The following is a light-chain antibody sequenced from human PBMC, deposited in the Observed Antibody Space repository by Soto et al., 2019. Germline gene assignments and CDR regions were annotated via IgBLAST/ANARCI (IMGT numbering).Light chain of an antibody. CDR1: ESVSSN. Sequence: EIVITQSPVTLSMYPGERATLSCRAGESVSSNLAWYQQKPGQAPRLLIYGASTRATGVPARFTGSGSGTEFTLTISSLQSEDFAVYYCQQRSHWPPITFGQGTRLEIK. CDR2: GAS. J-gene: IGKJ5*01. V-gene: IGKV3-15*01. CDR3: QQRSHWPPIT.